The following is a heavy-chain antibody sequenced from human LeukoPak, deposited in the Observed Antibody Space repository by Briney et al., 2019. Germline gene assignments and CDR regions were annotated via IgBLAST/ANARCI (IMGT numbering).Heavy chain of an antibody. CDR2: INQDGSEK. V-gene: IGHV3-7*01. D-gene: IGHD4-23*01. CDR3: AISSPVATVGY. J-gene: IGHJ4*02. Sequence: GGSLRLSCADSGFTFSSYWISWVRRAPGKGLEWVANINQDGSEKYYVDSVRGRFTIPRDNAKNSLYLQMNSLRAEDTAVYYCAISSPVATVGYWGQGTLVTVSS. CDR1: GFTFSSYW.